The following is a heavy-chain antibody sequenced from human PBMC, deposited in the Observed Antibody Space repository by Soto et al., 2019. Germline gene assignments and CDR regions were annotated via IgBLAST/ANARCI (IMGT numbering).Heavy chain of an antibody. Sequence: ASVKVSCKASGYTFTSYGISWVRQAPGQGLEWMGWISAYNVNTNYAQKLQGRVTMTTDTSTSTAYMELRSLRSDDTAVYYCARGSSSWYREAKYYFDYWGQGTLVTVSS. CDR3: ARGSSSWYREAKYYFDY. CDR1: GYTFTSYG. J-gene: IGHJ4*02. D-gene: IGHD6-13*01. V-gene: IGHV1-18*01. CDR2: ISAYNVNT.